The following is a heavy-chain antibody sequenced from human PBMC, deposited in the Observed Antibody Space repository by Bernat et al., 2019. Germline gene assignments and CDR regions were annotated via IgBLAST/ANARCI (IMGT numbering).Heavy chain of an antibody. V-gene: IGHV4-38-2*01. CDR1: GYSISSDYY. CDR2: IYYAAYT. Sequence: QLQLQESGPGLVKPSETLSLTCAVSGYSISSDYYWGWIRQPPGKGLEWIGSIYYAAYTYYSSALKSRVTISIDTSKNQFFLKLSSVTAADTAVYYCARPISSDRHDAFDNWGQGTTVTVSS. CDR3: ARPISSDRHDAFDN. D-gene: IGHD6-25*01. J-gene: IGHJ3*02.